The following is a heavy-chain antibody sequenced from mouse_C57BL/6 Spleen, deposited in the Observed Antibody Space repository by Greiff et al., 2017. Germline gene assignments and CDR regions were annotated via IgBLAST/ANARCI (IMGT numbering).Heavy chain of an antibody. V-gene: IGHV1-53*01. CDR3: ARPDYYGSSYWFAY. CDR1: GYTFTSYW. CDR2: INPSNGGT. D-gene: IGHD1-1*01. J-gene: IGHJ3*01. Sequence: VQLQQPGTELVKPGASVKLSCKASGYTFTSYWMHWVKQRPGQGLEWIGNINPSNGGTNYNEKFKSKATLTVDKSSSTAYMQLSSLTSEDSAVYCFARPDYYGSSYWFAYWGQGTLVTVSA.